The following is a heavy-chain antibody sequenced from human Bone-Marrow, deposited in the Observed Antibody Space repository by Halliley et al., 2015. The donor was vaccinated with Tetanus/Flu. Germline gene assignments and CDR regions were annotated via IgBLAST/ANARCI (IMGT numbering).Heavy chain of an antibody. Sequence: SLRLSCAASGFTFSDYAIHWVRQAPGKGLEYVSAIRNDGGSTYYAGSVKGRFSISRDNSKNTVNLQMGSLRPEDMAVYYCARGGLGIQRYFDLWGRGTLVTVSS. J-gene: IGHJ2*01. D-gene: IGHD5-18*01. V-gene: IGHV3-64*02. CDR2: IRNDGGST. CDR1: GFTFSDYA. CDR3: ARGGLGIQRYFDL.